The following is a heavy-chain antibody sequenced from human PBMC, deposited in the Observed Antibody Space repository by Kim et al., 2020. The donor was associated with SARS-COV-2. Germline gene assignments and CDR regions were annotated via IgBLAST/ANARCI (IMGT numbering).Heavy chain of an antibody. V-gene: IGHV1-69*01. Sequence: QKCQGRVTITEDESTRTAYMELSSLRSEDTAVYYCARDPSLTRTGERFDYWGQGTLVTVSS. D-gene: IGHD3-10*01. CDR3: ARDPSLTRTGERFDY. J-gene: IGHJ4*02.